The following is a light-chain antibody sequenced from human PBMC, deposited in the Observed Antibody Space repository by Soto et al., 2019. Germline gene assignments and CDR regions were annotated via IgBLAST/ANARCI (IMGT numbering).Light chain of an antibody. Sequence: MTQSPATLSVSPGEIATLSCRASQTIYINVAWYQQRPGQAPRLLIYRASARATGIPARFSGSGSGTEFTLTIGSLQSEDSAVYYCQQYQNLWTFGQGTKVDIK. CDR1: QTIYIN. CDR2: RAS. J-gene: IGKJ1*01. CDR3: QQYQNLWT. V-gene: IGKV3-15*01.